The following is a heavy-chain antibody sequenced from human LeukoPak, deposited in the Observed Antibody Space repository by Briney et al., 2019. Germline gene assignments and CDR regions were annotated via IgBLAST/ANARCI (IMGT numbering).Heavy chain of an antibody. D-gene: IGHD3-3*01. Sequence: GGSLRLSCAASGFTFSSYAMSWVRRAPGKGVEWVSAISGSGGSTYYADSVKGRFTISRDNSKNTLYLQMNSLRAEDTAVYYCAKDSDYDFWSGYYAVFDYWGQGTLVTVSS. CDR2: ISGSGGST. J-gene: IGHJ4*02. V-gene: IGHV3-23*01. CDR1: GFTFSSYA. CDR3: AKDSDYDFWSGYYAVFDY.